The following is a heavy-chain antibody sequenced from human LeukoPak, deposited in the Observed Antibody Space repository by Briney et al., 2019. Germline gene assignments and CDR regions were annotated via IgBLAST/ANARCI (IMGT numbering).Heavy chain of an antibody. CDR2: IYYSGSA. V-gene: IGHV4-59*01. J-gene: IGHJ4*02. CDR3: ARDEYDYVWGSYRKQYYFDY. D-gene: IGHD3-16*02. CDR1: GGSISSYY. Sequence: SETLSLTCTVSGGSISSYYWSWIRQPPGKGLEWIGYIYYSGSANYNPSLKSRVTISVDTSKNQFSLKLSSVTAADTAVYYCARDEYDYVWGSYRKQYYFDYWGQGTLVTVSS.